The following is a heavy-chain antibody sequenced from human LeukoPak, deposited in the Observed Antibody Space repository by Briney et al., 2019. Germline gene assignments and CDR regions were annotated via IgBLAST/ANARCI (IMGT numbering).Heavy chain of an antibody. Sequence: SGGSLRLSCVASEFTFSSYWMTWVRQAPGKGLEWVANIKQDGSEKYYVGSVKGRFTISRDNAKNSLYLQMNSLRVEDTAVYYCARDNGAWNYYYYYMDVWGKGTTVTVSS. CDR2: IKQDGSEK. D-gene: IGHD1-1*01. CDR1: EFTFSSYW. J-gene: IGHJ6*03. CDR3: ARDNGAWNYYYYYMDV. V-gene: IGHV3-7*01.